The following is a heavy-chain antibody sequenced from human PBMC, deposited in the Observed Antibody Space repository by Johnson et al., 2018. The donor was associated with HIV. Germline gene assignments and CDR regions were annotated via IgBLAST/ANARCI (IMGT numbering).Heavy chain of an antibody. CDR1: RFTFSSND. J-gene: IGHJ3*02. V-gene: IGHV3-13*01. D-gene: IGHD2-8*01. CDR3: ARLKNGAFDI. CDR2: IGPGGDT. Sequence: VQLAESGGGLVQPGGSLRLSCAASRFTFSSNDMHWVRQATGKGLEWVSTIGPGGDTYYPGSVKGRFTISREHAKNSLYLQMNSLRVGDTAVYYCARLKNGAFDIWGQGTMVTVSS.